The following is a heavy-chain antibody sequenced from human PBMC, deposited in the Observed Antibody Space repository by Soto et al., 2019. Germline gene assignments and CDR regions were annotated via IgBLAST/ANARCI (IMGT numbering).Heavy chain of an antibody. Sequence: QVQLVQSGAEVKKPGSSVKVSCKASGGTFSSYAISWVRQAPGQGLEWMGGIIPIFGTANYAQKFQGRVTITADKSTSTAYMELSSLRSEDTAVYYCAKDAIAGDGVWLAHAWGRGTAVTVSS. D-gene: IGHD4-17*01. V-gene: IGHV1-69*06. CDR2: IIPIFGTA. J-gene: IGHJ5*02. CDR1: GGTFSSYA. CDR3: AKDAIAGDGVWLAHA.